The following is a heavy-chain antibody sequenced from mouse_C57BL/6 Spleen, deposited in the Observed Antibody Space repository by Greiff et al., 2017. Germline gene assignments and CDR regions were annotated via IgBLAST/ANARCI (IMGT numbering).Heavy chain of an antibody. D-gene: IGHD2-1*01. CDR3: ARDRVYGNYDFYAMDY. CDR2: ISDGGSYT. Sequence: EVQRVESGGGLVKPGGSLKLSCAASGFTFSSYAMSWVRQTPEKRLEWVATISDGGSYTYYPDNVKGRFTISRDHAKNNLYLQMSHLKSEDTAMYYCARDRVYGNYDFYAMDYWGQGTSVTFSS. V-gene: IGHV5-4*01. CDR1: GFTFSSYA. J-gene: IGHJ4*01.